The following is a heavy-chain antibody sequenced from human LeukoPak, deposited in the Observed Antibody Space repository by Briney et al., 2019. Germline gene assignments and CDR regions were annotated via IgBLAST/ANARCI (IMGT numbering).Heavy chain of an antibody. V-gene: IGHV4-61*01. Sequence: SETLSLTCNVSGDSVSSGSYYWSWIRQPPGKGLEWIGYIYYSGGTNYNSSLKSRVTMSVDTSKNQFSLNLSSVTAADTAVYYCARRQYHYYGMDVWGQGTTVTVSS. J-gene: IGHJ6*02. D-gene: IGHD2-2*01. CDR1: GDSVSSGSYY. CDR2: IYYSGGT. CDR3: ARRQYHYYGMDV.